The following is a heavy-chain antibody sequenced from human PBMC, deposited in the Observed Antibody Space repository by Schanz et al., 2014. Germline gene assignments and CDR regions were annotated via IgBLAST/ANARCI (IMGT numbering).Heavy chain of an antibody. Sequence: QVQLVQSGAEVKKPGASVTVSCKASGYTFTSHGISWVRQAPGQGLEWMGIINPIGGSTTSAQKFRGAVTLTTDTSTDTAYLELTSLRSEDTAVYYCARGSPENMIRGELDYWGQGTLVTVSS. CDR3: ARGSPENMIRGELDY. V-gene: IGHV1-46*03. D-gene: IGHD3-10*01. CDR2: INPIGGST. CDR1: GYTFTSHG. J-gene: IGHJ4*02.